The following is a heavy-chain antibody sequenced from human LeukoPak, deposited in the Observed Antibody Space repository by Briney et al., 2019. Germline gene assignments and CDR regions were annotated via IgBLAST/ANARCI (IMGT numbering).Heavy chain of an antibody. CDR2: ITSGSSYI. J-gene: IGHJ6*03. Sequence: GGSLRLSCAASGFNFNTYPMNWVRQAPGKGLEWVSSITSGSSYIYYADTVKGRFTISRDNAKNSLYLQMNSLRAEDTAVYYCARARASSRGGYYYMDVWGKGTTVTVSS. CDR3: ARARASSRGGYYYMDV. D-gene: IGHD6-13*01. CDR1: GFNFNTYP. V-gene: IGHV3-21*01.